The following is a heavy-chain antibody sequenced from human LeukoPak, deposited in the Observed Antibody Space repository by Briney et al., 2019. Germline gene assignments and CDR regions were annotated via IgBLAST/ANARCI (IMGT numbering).Heavy chain of an antibody. CDR3: AREGYSGYDWHPNYGMDV. D-gene: IGHD5-12*01. V-gene: IGHV1-2*06. CDR2: INPNSGGT. Sequence: GASVKVSCKASGYTFTGYYMHWVRQAPGQGLEWMGRINPNSGGTNYAQKFQGRVTMTRDTSISTAYMELSRLRSEDTAVYYCAREGYSGYDWHPNYGMDVWGQGTTVTVSS. CDR1: GYTFTGYY. J-gene: IGHJ6*02.